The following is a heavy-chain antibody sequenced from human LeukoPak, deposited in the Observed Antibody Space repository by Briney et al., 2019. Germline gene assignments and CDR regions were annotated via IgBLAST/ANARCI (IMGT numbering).Heavy chain of an antibody. V-gene: IGHV3-20*04. CDR1: GFTFDDYG. D-gene: IGHD2-2*01. CDR2: INWNGGSI. J-gene: IGHJ4*02. Sequence: GGSLRLACAVSGFTFDDYGMSWVRQAPGKGLEWVSGINWNGGSIGYADSVKGRFTIFRDNVKNSLYLQMNSLRAEDTALYYCARGRSTFDYWGQGTLVTVSS. CDR3: ARGRSTFDY.